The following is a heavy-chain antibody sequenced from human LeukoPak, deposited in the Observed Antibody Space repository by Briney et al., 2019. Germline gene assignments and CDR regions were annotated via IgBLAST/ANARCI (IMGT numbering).Heavy chain of an antibody. CDR1: GFTVSGDY. D-gene: IGHD3-22*01. CDR2: ISSSSSYI. J-gene: IGHJ5*02. CDR3: ARAIRGDSSGYYYL. V-gene: IGHV3-21*01. Sequence: GGSLRLSCVVSGFTVSGDYISWFRQAPGKGLEWVSSISSSSSYIYYADSVKGRFTISRDNAKNSLYLQMNSLRAEDTAVYYCARAIRGDSSGYYYLWGQGTLVTVSS.